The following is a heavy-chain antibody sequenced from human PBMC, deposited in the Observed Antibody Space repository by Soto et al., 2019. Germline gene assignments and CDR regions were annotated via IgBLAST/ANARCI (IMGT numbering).Heavy chain of an antibody. CDR1: GFTFSKYD. V-gene: IGHV3-13*05. CDR2: IGAAGDP. J-gene: IGHJ3*01. CDR3: ARGNGENFGPAMGDGFDL. D-gene: IGHD2-8*01. Sequence: GGSLRLSCTVTGFTFSKYDMYWVRQVAGKGLEWVSGIGAAGDPYYAASVKGRFTISRENAKNSVYLQLRSLTGGDTGIYYCARGNGENFGPAMGDGFDLWGQGTTVTVSS.